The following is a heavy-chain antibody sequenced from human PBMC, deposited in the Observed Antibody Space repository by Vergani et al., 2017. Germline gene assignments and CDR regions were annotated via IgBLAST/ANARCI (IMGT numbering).Heavy chain of an antibody. V-gene: IGHV4-59*01. CDR1: GGSISSYY. CDR3: AREPDYYYYYMDV. CDR2: IYYSGST. Sequence: QVQLQESGPGLVKPSETLSLTCTVSGGSISSYYWSWIRQPPGKGLEWIGYIYYSGSTNYSPSLKSRVTISVDTSKNQFSLKLSSVTAADTAVYYCAREPDYYYYYMDVWGKGTTVTVSS. J-gene: IGHJ6*03.